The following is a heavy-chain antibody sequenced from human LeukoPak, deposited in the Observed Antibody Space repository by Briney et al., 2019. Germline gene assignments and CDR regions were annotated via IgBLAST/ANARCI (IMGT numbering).Heavy chain of an antibody. D-gene: IGHD2-21*01. J-gene: IGHJ4*02. V-gene: IGHV4-38-2*02. CDR1: GDSISSGYY. CDR3: ARVGQHIVVVPDY. CDR2: IYHSGST. Sequence: SETLSLTCTVSGDSISSGYYWGWIRQPPGKGLEWIGSIYHSGSTYYNPSLKSRVTISVDTSKNQFSLKLSSVTAADTAVYYCARVGQHIVVVPDYWGQGTLVTVSS.